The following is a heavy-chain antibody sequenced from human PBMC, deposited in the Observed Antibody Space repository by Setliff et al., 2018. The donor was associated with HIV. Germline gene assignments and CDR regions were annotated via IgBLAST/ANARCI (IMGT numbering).Heavy chain of an antibody. V-gene: IGHV1-69*16. J-gene: IGHJ5*02. CDR3: ARDFGGYCSSMSCPGLFDP. Sequence: SVKVSCKASGGTFSYYTFTWVRQAPGQGLEWLGRIVPLLGVPDYAQKFQGRVTITTDESTSTAYMELSGLRSEDTAVYYCARDFGGYCSSMSCPGLFDPWGQGTLVTVSS. D-gene: IGHD2-2*01. CDR1: GGTFSYYT. CDR2: IVPLLGVP.